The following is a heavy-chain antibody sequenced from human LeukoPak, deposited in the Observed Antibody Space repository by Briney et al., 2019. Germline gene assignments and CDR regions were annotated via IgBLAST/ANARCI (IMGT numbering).Heavy chain of an antibody. CDR2: INPSGGST. CDR3: ARGKRELPFDY. V-gene: IGHV1-46*01. CDR1: GYTFTSYD. Sequence: GASVKVSCKASGYTFTSYDINWVRQAPGQGLEWMGIINPSGGSTSYAQKFQGRVTMTRDMSTSTVYMELSSLRSEDTAVYYCARGKRELPFDYWGQGTLVTVSS. J-gene: IGHJ4*02. D-gene: IGHD1-26*01.